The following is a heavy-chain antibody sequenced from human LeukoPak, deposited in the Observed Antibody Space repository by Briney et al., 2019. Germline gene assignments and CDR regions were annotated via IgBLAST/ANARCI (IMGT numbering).Heavy chain of an antibody. Sequence: GGSLRLSCAASGFTFSSYSMNWVRQAPGKGLEWVSSISSSSSYIYYADSVKGRFTISRDNAKNSLYLQMNSLRAEDTAVYFCATEKDLLLDSWGQGTPVTVSS. CDR1: GFTFSSYS. V-gene: IGHV3-21*04. D-gene: IGHD1-26*01. CDR2: ISSSSSYI. J-gene: IGHJ5*01. CDR3: ATEKDLLLDS.